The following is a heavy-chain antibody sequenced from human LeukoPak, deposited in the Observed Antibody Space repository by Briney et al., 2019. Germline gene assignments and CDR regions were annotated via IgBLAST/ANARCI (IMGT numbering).Heavy chain of an antibody. V-gene: IGHV4-39*07. CDR3: ARTYSGSYGRGAFDI. Sequence: SQTLSLTCTVSGGSISSGGYYWGWIRQPPGKGLEWIGSIYYSGSTYYNPSLKSRVTISVDTSKNQFSLKLSSVTAADTAVYYCARTYSGSYGRGAFDIWGQGTMVTVSS. CDR2: IYYSGST. J-gene: IGHJ3*02. D-gene: IGHD1-26*01. CDR1: GGSISSGGYY.